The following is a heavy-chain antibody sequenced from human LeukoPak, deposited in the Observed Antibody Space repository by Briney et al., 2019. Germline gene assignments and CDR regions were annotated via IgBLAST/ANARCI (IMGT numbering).Heavy chain of an antibody. CDR3: ARTAMMYYFDY. J-gene: IGHJ4*02. V-gene: IGHV4-59*08. D-gene: IGHD5-18*01. Sequence: PSETLSLTCTVSGGSISSYYWSWLRQPPGKGLEWIGYIYYSGSTKYNPSLKSRVTMSVDTSKNQFSLKLSSVTAADTAVCYCARTAMMYYFDYWGQGTLVAASS. CDR2: IYYSGST. CDR1: GGSISSYY.